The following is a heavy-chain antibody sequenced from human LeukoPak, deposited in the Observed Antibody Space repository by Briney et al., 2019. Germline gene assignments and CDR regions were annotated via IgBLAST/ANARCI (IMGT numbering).Heavy chain of an antibody. CDR1: GYTFTGYY. V-gene: IGHV1-2*02. Sequence: ASVKVSCXASGYTFTGYYMHWVRQAPGQGLEWMGWINPNSGGTNYVQKFQGRVTMTRDTSISTAYMELSRLRSDDTAVYYCARDAHCSSTSCPDYYYYYYMDVWGKGTTVTVSS. J-gene: IGHJ6*03. CDR3: ARDAHCSSTSCPDYYYYYYMDV. D-gene: IGHD2-2*01. CDR2: INPNSGGT.